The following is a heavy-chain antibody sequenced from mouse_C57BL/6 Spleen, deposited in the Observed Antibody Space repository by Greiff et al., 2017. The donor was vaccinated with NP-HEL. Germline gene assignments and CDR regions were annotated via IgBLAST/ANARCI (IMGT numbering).Heavy chain of an antibody. CDR3: ARWLRGFAY. Sequence: VQLQQSGPELVKPGASVKISCKASGYTFTDYYMNWVKQSHGKSLEWIGDINPNNGGTSYNQKFKGKATLTVDKSSSTAYMELRSLTSEDSAVYYCARWLRGFAYWGQGTLVTVSA. CDR2: INPNNGGT. CDR1: GYTFTDYY. D-gene: IGHD2-2*01. V-gene: IGHV1-26*01. J-gene: IGHJ3*01.